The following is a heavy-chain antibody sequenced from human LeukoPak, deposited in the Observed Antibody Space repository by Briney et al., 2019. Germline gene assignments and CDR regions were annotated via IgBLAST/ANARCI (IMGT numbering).Heavy chain of an antibody. J-gene: IGHJ4*02. CDR2: INWNGGST. D-gene: IGHD3-9*01. V-gene: IGHV3-20*04. CDR3: TRDPTYYLRYGYFDF. CDR1: GFTFDDYG. Sequence: GGSLRLSCAASGFTFDDYGMSWVRQAPGKGLEWVSGINWNGGSTGYADSVKGRFTISRDNAKNSLYLQMSSLTAEDTAVYYCTRDPTYYLRYGYFDFWGQGVLVTVSS.